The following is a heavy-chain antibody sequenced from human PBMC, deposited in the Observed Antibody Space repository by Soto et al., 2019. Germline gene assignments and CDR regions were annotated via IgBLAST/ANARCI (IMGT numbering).Heavy chain of an antibody. CDR3: APIARDYGLN. CDR2: IIPILGIA. V-gene: IGHV1-69*02. Sequence: QVQLLQSGAEVKKPGSSVKVSCKSSGGTFSSYTISWVRQSPGQGLEWMGRIIPILGIANYAQKFQGRVTITANKSPSTAYLELSSLRSEDTAVYYCAPIARDYGLNWGQGTLVTVSS. J-gene: IGHJ4*02. CDR1: GGTFSSYT. D-gene: IGHD4-17*01.